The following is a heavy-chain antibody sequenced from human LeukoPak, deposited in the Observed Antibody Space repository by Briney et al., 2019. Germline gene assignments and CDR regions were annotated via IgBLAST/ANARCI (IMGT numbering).Heavy chain of an antibody. CDR2: ISSSSSYI. D-gene: IGHD3-22*01. CDR1: GFTFSSYS. CDR3: AKCYYDSTGYYYTFYYYMDV. J-gene: IGHJ6*03. V-gene: IGHV3-21*04. Sequence: GGSLRLSCAASGFTFSSYSMNWVRQAPGKGLEWVSSISSSSSYIYYADSVKGRFTISRDNSKNTLYLQINSLRAEDTAVYYCAKCYYDSTGYYYTFYYYMDVWGKGTTVTVSS.